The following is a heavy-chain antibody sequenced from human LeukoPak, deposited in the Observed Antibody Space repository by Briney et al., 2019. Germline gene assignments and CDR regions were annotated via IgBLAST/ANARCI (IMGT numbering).Heavy chain of an antibody. CDR2: IKGDGSHT. CDR3: VRDWDHFDFDS. D-gene: IGHD3-9*01. Sequence: QAGGSLRLSCAASGFTFSNYWMHWVRQAPGKGLVWVSRIKGDGSHTIYADSVKGRFTISRDNAKNTLYLQMKNLRAEDTAVYYCVRDWDHFDFDSWGQGTLVTVSS. V-gene: IGHV3-74*01. J-gene: IGHJ5*01. CDR1: GFTFSNYW.